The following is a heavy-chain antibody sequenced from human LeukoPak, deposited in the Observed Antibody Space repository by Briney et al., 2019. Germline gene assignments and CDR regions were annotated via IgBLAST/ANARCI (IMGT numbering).Heavy chain of an antibody. Sequence: SQTLSLTCTVSGGSISSGGYYWSWIRQHPGKGLEWIGYIYYSGSTNYNPSLKSRVTISVDTSKNQFSLKLSSVTAANTAVYYCARNTQWLGSYYFDYWGQGTLVTVSS. D-gene: IGHD6-19*01. V-gene: IGHV4-31*03. CDR2: IYYSGST. J-gene: IGHJ4*02. CDR1: GGSISSGGYY. CDR3: ARNTQWLGSYYFDY.